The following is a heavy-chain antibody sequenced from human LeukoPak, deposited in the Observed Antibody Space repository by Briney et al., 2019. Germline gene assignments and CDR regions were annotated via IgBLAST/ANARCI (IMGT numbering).Heavy chain of an antibody. CDR3: AKGSYYDSSGSFYFDY. CDR2: ISGSGDNT. CDR1: GFTFSSYA. V-gene: IGHV3-23*01. J-gene: IGHJ4*02. D-gene: IGHD3-22*01. Sequence: GGSLRLSCAVSGFTFSSYAMSWVRQAPGKGLEWVSGISGSGDNTYYADSVKGRFTISRDNSKNTLYVQVNSLGTEDTAAYYCAKGSYYDSSGSFYFDYWGQETLVTVSS.